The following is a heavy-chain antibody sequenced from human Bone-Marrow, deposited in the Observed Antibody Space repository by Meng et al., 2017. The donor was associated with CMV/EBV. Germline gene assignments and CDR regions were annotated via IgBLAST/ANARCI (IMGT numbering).Heavy chain of an antibody. J-gene: IGHJ5*02. CDR2: INSDGSST. Sequence: GESLKISCAASGFMFSRSWMNWVRQDPENGLVWVAHINSDGSSTSYVDSVRGRFTISRDNAKNTLYLQMNGLRVEDTAVYYCARGSALNDSWGQGHRVNVSS. CDR3: ARGSALNDS. CDR1: GFMFSRSW. V-gene: IGHV3-74*01. D-gene: IGHD3-16*01.